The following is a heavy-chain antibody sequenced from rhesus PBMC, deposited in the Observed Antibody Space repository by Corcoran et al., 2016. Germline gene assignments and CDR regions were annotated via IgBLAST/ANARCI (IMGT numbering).Heavy chain of an antibody. D-gene: IGHD3-16*01. Sequence: QVQLQESGPGLVKPSETLSLTCAVSGGSISGSYCTWIRQPPGTGLGWFGYVGGSSGSTNYNPSLKSRVTISTDTSKNQFSLKLSSVTAADTAVYYCATISGSGSYYDDVFDFWGQGLRVTVSS. J-gene: IGHJ3*01. CDR2: VGGSSGST. CDR1: GGSISGSY. V-gene: IGHV4-165*02. CDR3: ATISGSGSYYDDVFDF.